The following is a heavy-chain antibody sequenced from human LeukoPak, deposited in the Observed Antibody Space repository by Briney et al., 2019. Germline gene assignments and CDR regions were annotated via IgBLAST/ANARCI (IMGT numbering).Heavy chain of an antibody. CDR3: ATQRGSYLWGTDFDY. J-gene: IGHJ4*02. Sequence: ASVKVSCKASGYTFTGYYMHWVRQAPGQGLEWMGWINPNSGDTKYSQKFQGRVTMTRDASIRTAYMELTRLRSDDTAVYYCATQRGSYLWGTDFDYWGQGTLVTVSS. CDR1: GYTFTGYY. V-gene: IGHV1-2*02. CDR2: INPNSGDT. D-gene: IGHD3-16*01.